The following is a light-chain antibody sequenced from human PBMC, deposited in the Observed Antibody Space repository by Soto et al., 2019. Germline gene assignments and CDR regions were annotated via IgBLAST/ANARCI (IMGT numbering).Light chain of an antibody. CDR1: QSVLYSFNNKNY. V-gene: IGKV4-1*01. CDR3: QQYYSTPPFT. J-gene: IGKJ3*01. Sequence: DIVMTQSPDSLAVSLGERATINCKSSQSVLYSFNNKNYLAWYQQKPGQPPKLLIYWASTRESGAPDRFSGSGSGTDFTLTISSLQAEDVAVYYCQQYYSTPPFTFGPGTKVDIK. CDR2: WAS.